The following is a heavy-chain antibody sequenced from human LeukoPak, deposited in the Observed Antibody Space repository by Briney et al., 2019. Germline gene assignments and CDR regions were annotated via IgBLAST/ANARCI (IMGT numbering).Heavy chain of an antibody. D-gene: IGHD2-21*01. Sequence: GGSLRLSCAASGFTFSNYAFHWVRQAPGKRLEWVAVVASDGRDKHFADSVKGRFTISRDNSKNTLYLQMNSLRPGDTAVYFCARDLGKIADYYFDYWGQGSLVTVSS. CDR2: VASDGRDK. CDR3: ARDLGKIADYYFDY. J-gene: IGHJ4*02. CDR1: GFTFSNYA. V-gene: IGHV3-30*14.